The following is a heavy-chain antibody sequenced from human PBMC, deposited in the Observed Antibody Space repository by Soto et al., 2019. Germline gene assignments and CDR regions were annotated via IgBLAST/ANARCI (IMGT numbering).Heavy chain of an antibody. V-gene: IGHV3-74*01. J-gene: IGHJ4*02. Sequence: EVHLVESGGGLVQPGGSLRLSCAASGFTFNLYWMHWVRQAPGKGLVWVSRINPDGSSTTYADSVKGRFTISRDNSTNTVYLQMNGLGAEDTAIDYCARDNWNSYWGQGALVTVSS. CDR3: ARDNWNSY. D-gene: IGHD1-7*01. CDR2: INPDGSST. CDR1: GFTFNLYW.